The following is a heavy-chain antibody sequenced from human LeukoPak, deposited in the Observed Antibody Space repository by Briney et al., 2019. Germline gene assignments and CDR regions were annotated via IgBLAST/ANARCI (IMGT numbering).Heavy chain of an antibody. Sequence: SETLSLTCAVSGGSISSSTSYWGWIRQPPGKGLEWIGRIYYNESYFYNPSLKSRVTISVATSKNQFSLRLTSVTAADTAVYYCARHGSTDYFDYWGQGTLVTVSS. J-gene: IGHJ4*02. D-gene: IGHD2-2*03. CDR2: IYYNESY. CDR1: GGSISSSTSY. CDR3: ARHGSTDYFDY. V-gene: IGHV4-39*01.